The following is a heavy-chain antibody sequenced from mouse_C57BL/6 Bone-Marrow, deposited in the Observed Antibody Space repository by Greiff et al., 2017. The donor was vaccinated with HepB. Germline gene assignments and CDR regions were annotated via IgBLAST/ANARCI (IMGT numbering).Heavy chain of an antibody. J-gene: IGHJ3*01. CDR3: AVYYYGSSLWFAY. D-gene: IGHD1-1*01. Sequence: QVQLQQSGAELVRPGASVKLSCKASGYTFTDYYINWVKQRPGQGLEWIARIYPGSGNTYYNEKFKGKATLTAEKSSSTAYMQLSSPTSEDSAVYFGAVYYYGSSLWFAYWGQGTLVTVSA. CDR1: GYTFTDYY. CDR2: IYPGSGNT. V-gene: IGHV1-76*01.